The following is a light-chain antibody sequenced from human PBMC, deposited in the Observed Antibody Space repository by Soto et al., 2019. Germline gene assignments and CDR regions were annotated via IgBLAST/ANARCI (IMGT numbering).Light chain of an antibody. CDR2: GAS. Sequence: EIVXTXXPXTXAVSPGERAALSCRASQSVSSNFAWYQQKPGQAPRLLIYGASSRATGTPARFSGSGSGTEFTLTISSLQSEDFAVYYCQQYNNWPYTFGLGTKLEMK. J-gene: IGKJ2*01. CDR1: QSVSSN. V-gene: IGKV3-15*01. CDR3: QQYNNWPYT.